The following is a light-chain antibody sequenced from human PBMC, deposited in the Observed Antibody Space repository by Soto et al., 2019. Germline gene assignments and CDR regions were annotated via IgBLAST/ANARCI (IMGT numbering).Light chain of an antibody. J-gene: IGKJ1*01. CDR3: QHYNSYSEA. CDR2: GAS. Sequence: EIALTQSSGTLSLSPGERATLSCRASQSVSSSYLAWYQQKPGQAPRLLIYGASSRATGIPDRFSGSGSGTDFTLTISSLQPDDFATYYCQHYNSYSEAFGQGTKVDIK. CDR1: QSVSSSY. V-gene: IGKV3-20*01.